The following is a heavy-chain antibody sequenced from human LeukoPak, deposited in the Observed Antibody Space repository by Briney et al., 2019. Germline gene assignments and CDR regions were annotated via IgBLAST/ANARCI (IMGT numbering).Heavy chain of an antibody. CDR2: FDPEGGET. V-gene: IGHV1-24*01. J-gene: IGHJ4*02. D-gene: IGHD1-26*01. Sequence: ASVKVSCKVSGYTLTELSMHWVRQAPGKGLEWMGGFDPEGGETIYAQKFQGRVTMTEDTSTDTAYMELSSLRSEDTAVYYCATQRGSYYRHRLSVDFDYWGQGTLVTVSS. CDR3: ATQRGSYYRHRLSVDFDY. CDR1: GYTLTELS.